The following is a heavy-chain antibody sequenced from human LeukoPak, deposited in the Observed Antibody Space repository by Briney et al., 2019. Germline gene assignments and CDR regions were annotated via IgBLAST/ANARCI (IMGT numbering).Heavy chain of an antibody. CDR3: ARGNDYGFWFGY. Sequence: PSETLSLTCTVSGGSISSSSYYWGWIRQPPGKGLEWIGSIYYSGSTYYNPSLKSRVTISVDTSKNQFSLKLSSVTAADTAVYYCARGNDYGFWFGYWGQGTLVTVSS. CDR2: IYYSGST. CDR1: GGSISSSSYY. J-gene: IGHJ4*02. D-gene: IGHD4-17*01. V-gene: IGHV4-39*01.